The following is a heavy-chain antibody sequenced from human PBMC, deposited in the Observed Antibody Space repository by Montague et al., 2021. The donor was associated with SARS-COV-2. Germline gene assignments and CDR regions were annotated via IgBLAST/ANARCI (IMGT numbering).Heavy chain of an antibody. CDR2: TYYRSKWYN. D-gene: IGHD1-26*01. CDR3: ARTSASSDY. V-gene: IGHV6-1*01. CDR1: GDSVSRNSAA. J-gene: IGHJ4*02. Sequence: CVISGDSVSRNSAAWNWIRQSPSRGLEWLGRTYYRSKWYNDYAVSVKSRITINPDTSKNQISLQLNSVTPEDTDVYYCARTSASSDYWGQGTLVTVSS.